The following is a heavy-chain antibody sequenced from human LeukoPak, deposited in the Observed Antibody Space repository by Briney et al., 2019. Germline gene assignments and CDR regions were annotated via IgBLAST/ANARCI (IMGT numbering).Heavy chain of an antibody. CDR1: GFTFSSYA. CDR3: AKNPITPYFDY. Sequence: GESLKISCAASGFTFSSYAMSWVRQAPGKGLEWVSAISGSGGSTYYADSVKGRFTISRDNSKNTLYLQMNSLRAEDTAVYYCAKNPITPYFDYWGQGTLVTVSS. V-gene: IGHV3-23*01. J-gene: IGHJ4*02. CDR2: ISGSGGST.